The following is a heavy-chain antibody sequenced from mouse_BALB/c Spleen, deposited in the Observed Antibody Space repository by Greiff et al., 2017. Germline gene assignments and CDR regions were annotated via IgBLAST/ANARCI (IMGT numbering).Heavy chain of an antibody. V-gene: IGHV1-4*01. CDR3: ARFRRDYYAMDY. Sequence: QVQLQQSGAELARPGASVKMSCKASGYTFTSYTMHWVKQRPGQGLEWIGYINPSSGYTNYNQKFKDKATLTADKSSSTAYMQLSSLTSEDSAVYYCARFRRDYYAMDYWGQGTSVTVSS. CDR2: INPSSGYT. J-gene: IGHJ4*01. CDR1: GYTFTSYT.